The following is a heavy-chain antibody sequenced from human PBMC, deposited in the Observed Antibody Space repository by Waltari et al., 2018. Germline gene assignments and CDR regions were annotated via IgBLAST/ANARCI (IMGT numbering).Heavy chain of an antibody. D-gene: IGHD6-19*01. V-gene: IGHV3-33*01. CDR2: IWYDGSNK. Sequence: QVQLVESGGGVVQPGRSLSLSCAASGFTFSSYAMHWARKAPGQGLEWVAVIWYDGSNKYYADSVKGRFTISRDNTKNTLYLQMNSLRAEDTAVYYCASMGAGYSSGWYPGGVDYWGQGTLVTVSS. CDR3: ASMGAGYSSGWYPGGVDY. J-gene: IGHJ4*02. CDR1: GFTFSSYA.